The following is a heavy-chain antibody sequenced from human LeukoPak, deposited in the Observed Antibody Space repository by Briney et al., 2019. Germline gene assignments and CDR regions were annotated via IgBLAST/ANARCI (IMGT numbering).Heavy chain of an antibody. V-gene: IGHV3-30*02. J-gene: IGHJ3*02. CDR3: ARGLFLSGYLDAFDI. CDR1: GFTFSSYG. D-gene: IGHD3-22*01. CDR2: IRYDGSNE. Sequence: PGGSLRLSCAASGFTFSSYGIHWVRQAPGKGLEWVTFIRYDGSNEYYADSVKGRFTISRDNSKNTLYLQMNSLRVEDTAVYYCARGLFLSGYLDAFDIWGQGTVVTVSS.